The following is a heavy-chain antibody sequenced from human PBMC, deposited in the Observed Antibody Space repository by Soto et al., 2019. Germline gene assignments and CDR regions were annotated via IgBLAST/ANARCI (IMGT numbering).Heavy chain of an antibody. CDR2: INHSGST. V-gene: IGHV4-34*01. D-gene: IGHD3-22*01. Sequence: SETLSLTCAVYGGSFSGYYWSWIRQPPGKGLEWIGEINHSGSTNYNPSLKSRVTISVDTSKNQFSLKLSSVTAADTAVYYCARIQRNYYDRSPIPYDDFDIWGQGTMVTVSS. CDR3: ARIQRNYYDRSPIPYDDFDI. J-gene: IGHJ3*02. CDR1: GGSFSGYY.